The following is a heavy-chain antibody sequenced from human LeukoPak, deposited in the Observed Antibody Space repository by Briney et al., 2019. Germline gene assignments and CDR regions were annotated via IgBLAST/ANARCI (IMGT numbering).Heavy chain of an antibody. D-gene: IGHD6-13*01. Sequence: GGSLRLSCAASGFTFGSYAMIWVRQAPGKGLECVSHISASGGSTYYADSVKGRFTISRVNSKNTLYLQMNSLRAEDTAVYFCAKDGKKYGSTWDFDYWGQGTLVTVSS. CDR1: GFTFGSYA. CDR3: AKDGKKYGSTWDFDY. J-gene: IGHJ4*02. V-gene: IGHV3-23*01. CDR2: ISASGGST.